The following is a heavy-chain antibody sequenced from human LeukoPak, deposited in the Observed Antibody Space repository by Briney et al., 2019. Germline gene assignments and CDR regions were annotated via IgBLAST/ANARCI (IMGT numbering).Heavy chain of an antibody. CDR2: IKHDGSEK. CDR1: GFTFSSYW. J-gene: IGHJ6*03. Sequence: AGGSLRLSCAASGFTFSSYWMSWVRQAPGKGLEWVANIKHDGSEKYYVDSVKGRFTISRDNAKNSLYLQMNSLRAEDTAVYYCARDGSKAAAGHYYYYYMDVWGKGTTVTVSS. V-gene: IGHV3-7*01. D-gene: IGHD6-13*01. CDR3: ARDGSKAAAGHYYYYYMDV.